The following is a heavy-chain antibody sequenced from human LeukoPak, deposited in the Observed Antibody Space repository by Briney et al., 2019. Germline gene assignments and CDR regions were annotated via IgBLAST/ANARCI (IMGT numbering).Heavy chain of an antibody. CDR2: IKSKTDGGTT. J-gene: IGHJ4*02. CDR3: TTATYYYDSSGYTY. V-gene: IGHV3-15*01. D-gene: IGHD3-22*01. Sequence: GGAPRLSRVASGFTFSKAWMSWVRQAPGEGREWGGRIKSKTDGGTTDYAAPVKGRFTISRDDSKNTLYLQMNSLKTEDTAVYYCTTATYYYDSSGYTYWGQGTLVTVSS. CDR1: GFTFSKAW.